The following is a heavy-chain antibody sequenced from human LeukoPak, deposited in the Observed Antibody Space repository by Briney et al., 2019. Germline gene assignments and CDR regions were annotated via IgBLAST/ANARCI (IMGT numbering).Heavy chain of an antibody. CDR3: ARGHYSYAPVG. J-gene: IGHJ1*01. Sequence: ETLSLTCTVSGGSISGYYWSWIRQPPGKGLEWIGYIFNSGTTNYNPSLKSRVTISVDTSKNQFSLKLSSVTAADTAVYYCARGHYSYAPVGWGQNTLHTVSS. CDR2: IFNSGTT. V-gene: IGHV4-59*01. CDR1: GGSISGYY. D-gene: IGHD5-18*01.